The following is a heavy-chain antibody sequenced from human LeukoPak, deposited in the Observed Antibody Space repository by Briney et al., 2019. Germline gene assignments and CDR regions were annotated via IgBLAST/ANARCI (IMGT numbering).Heavy chain of an antibody. J-gene: IGHJ3*02. CDR3: ATDWYEGIVVARAFDI. Sequence: ASVKVSCKASGGTFSNCASSWVRQAPGQGLEWMGWINPNSGGTNYAQKFQGRVTMTEDTSTDTAYMELSSLRSEDTAVYYCATDWYEGIVVARAFDIWGQGTMVTVSS. D-gene: IGHD2-2*01. CDR2: INPNSGGT. CDR1: GGTFSNCA. V-gene: IGHV1-69*10.